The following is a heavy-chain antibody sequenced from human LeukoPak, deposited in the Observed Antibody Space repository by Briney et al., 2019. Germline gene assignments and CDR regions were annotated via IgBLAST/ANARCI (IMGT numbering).Heavy chain of an antibody. CDR2: IYSDGST. CDR3: ARKYCSGGTCYTGILEY. V-gene: IGHV3-53*01. CDR1: GFTVSSNH. D-gene: IGHD2-15*01. Sequence: GESLKISCAASGFTVSSNHMSWVRQAPGKGLEWASLIYSDGSTYYADSVKGRFTISRDNSKNTLYLQMNSLRAEDTAVYYCARKYCSGGTCYTGILEYWGQGTLATVSS. J-gene: IGHJ4*02.